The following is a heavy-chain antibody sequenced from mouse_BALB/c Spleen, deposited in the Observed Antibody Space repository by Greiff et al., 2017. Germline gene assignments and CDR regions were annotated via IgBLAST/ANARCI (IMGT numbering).Heavy chain of an antibody. CDR1: GYSITSCYS. Sequence: EVKLQESGPDLVKPSQSLSLTCTVTGYSITSCYSWHWIRQFPGNKLEWMGYIHYSGSTNYNPSLKSRISITRDTSKNQFFLQLDSVTTEDTATYYGASLFITTVVGYFDYWGQGTTLTVSS. D-gene: IGHD1-1*01. V-gene: IGHV3-1*02. J-gene: IGHJ2*01. CDR2: IHYSGST. CDR3: ASLFITTVVGYFDY.